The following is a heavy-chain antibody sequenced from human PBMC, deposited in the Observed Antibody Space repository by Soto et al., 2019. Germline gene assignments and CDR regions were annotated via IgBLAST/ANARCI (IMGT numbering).Heavy chain of an antibody. CDR3: ARDVIGGCTGGSCHL. J-gene: IGHJ5*02. CDR2: ISAYNGNT. D-gene: IGHD2-15*01. V-gene: IGHV1-18*01. Sequence: SVRHASGQGREWMGWISAYNGNTNYAQRLQGRVNMTTDTSTSTAYMELRSLRSDDTAVYYCARDVIGGCTGGSCHLWRQGPLVPAPQ.